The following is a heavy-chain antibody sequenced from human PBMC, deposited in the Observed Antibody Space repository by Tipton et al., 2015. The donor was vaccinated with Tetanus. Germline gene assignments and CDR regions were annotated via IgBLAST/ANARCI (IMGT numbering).Heavy chain of an antibody. CDR1: GFSFRDFG. J-gene: IGHJ3*01. CDR3: ARLGRNSLGAFDV. Sequence: SLRLSCAASGFSFRDFGMNWVRQAPGKGLEWMANIQNDGGETYHLESVRGRFTISRDNGKNSVYLQMNSLRPEDTAVYYCARLGRNSLGAFDVWGQGTLVSVSS. V-gene: IGHV3-7*03. D-gene: IGHD7-27*01. CDR2: IQNDGGET.